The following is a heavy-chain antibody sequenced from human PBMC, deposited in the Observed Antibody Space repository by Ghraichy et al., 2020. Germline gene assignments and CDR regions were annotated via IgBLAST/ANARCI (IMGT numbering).Heavy chain of an antibody. D-gene: IGHD4-23*01. J-gene: IGHJ4*02. Sequence: GGSLRLSCAASGFTFDDFAMYWVRQAPGKGLEWVSLITWDASSTYYADSVKGRFTISRDNSKNSLYLQMNSLRVEDTAFYYCAKDISTVVAHGFDSWGQGTLVTVSS. CDR1: GFTFDDFA. CDR2: ITWDASST. V-gene: IGHV3-43D*03. CDR3: AKDISTVVAHGFDS.